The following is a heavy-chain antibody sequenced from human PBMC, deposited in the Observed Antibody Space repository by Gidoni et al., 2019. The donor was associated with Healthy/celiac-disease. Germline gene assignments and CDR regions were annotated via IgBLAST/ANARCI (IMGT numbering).Heavy chain of an antibody. CDR2: INHSGST. D-gene: IGHD3-3*01. CDR1: GVSFSAYY. J-gene: IGHJ5*02. V-gene: IGHV4-34*01. CDR3: ARGRSHLPFLSGCFDP. Sequence: QEQLQQWGAGPLKPSETLSLTCAVYGVSFSAYYWSWIRQPPGEGLEWIGEINHSGSTNSNPSLKSRVTISVDTSKNQFSLNLSSVTAADTAVYYCARGRSHLPFLSGCFDPWGQGTLVTVSS.